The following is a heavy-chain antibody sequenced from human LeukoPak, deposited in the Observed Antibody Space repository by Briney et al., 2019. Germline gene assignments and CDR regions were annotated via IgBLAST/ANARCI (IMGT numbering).Heavy chain of an antibody. J-gene: IGHJ5*02. CDR2: INPNSGGT. Sequence: ASVKVSCKASGYTFTGYYMHWVRQAPGQGLEWMGWINPNSGGTNYAQKFQGRVTMTRDTSISTAYMELSRLRSDDTAVYYCARKRAPTYYYGSGLLLGFDPWGQGTLVTVSS. CDR1: GYTFTGYY. V-gene: IGHV1-2*02. D-gene: IGHD3-10*01. CDR3: ARKRAPTYYYGSGLLLGFDP.